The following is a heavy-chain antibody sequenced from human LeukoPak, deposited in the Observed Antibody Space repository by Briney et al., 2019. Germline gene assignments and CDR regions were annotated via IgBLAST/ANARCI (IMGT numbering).Heavy chain of an antibody. CDR2: ISPSGGST. Sequence: ASVKVSCKAFGYTFTGYWMHWVRQAPGQGPEWMGVISPSGGSTIYAQKFKGRVTLTRDMSTSTDYLELSSLTSEDTAVYYCTRNAAFWGQGTLVTVSS. D-gene: IGHD2-15*01. V-gene: IGHV1-46*01. J-gene: IGHJ4*02. CDR3: TRNAAF. CDR1: GYTFTGYW.